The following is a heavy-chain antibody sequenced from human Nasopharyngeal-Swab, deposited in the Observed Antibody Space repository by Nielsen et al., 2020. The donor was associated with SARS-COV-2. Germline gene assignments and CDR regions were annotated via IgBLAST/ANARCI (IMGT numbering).Heavy chain of an antibody. CDR1: GGSISSYY. D-gene: IGHD3-16*01. CDR3: ARAMITFGGVTHFDY. V-gene: IGHV4-59*13. J-gene: IGHJ4*02. CDR2: INYSGST. Sequence: SETLSLTCTVSGGSISSYYWSWIRQPPGKGLEWIGYINYSGSTNYNPSLKSRVTISVDTSQNQFSLKLSSVTAADTAVYYCARAMITFGGVTHFDYWGQGTLVTVSS.